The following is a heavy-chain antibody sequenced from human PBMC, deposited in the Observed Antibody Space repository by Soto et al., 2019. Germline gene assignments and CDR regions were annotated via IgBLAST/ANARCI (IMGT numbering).Heavy chain of an antibody. CDR1: GYTFTSYD. CDR3: ARWAATGGTNYYYYGMDV. CDR2: MNPNSGNT. D-gene: IGHD2-15*01. Sequence: QVRLVQSGAEVKKPGASVKVSCKASGYTFTSYDINWVRQATGQGLEWMGWMNPNSGNTGYAQKFQGRVTMTRNTSISTAYMELSSLRSEDTAVYYCARWAATGGTNYYYYGMDVWGQGTTVTVSS. V-gene: IGHV1-8*01. J-gene: IGHJ6*02.